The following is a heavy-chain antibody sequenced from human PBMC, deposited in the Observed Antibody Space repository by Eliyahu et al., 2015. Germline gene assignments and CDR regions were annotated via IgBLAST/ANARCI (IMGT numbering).Heavy chain of an antibody. D-gene: IGHD1-26*01. Sequence: QVQLVQSXAEVKKPGSSVKVXCKXSGDXFSIYTINGVRQAPGQGLEWMGGIIPIXGTANYAQKFQGRVTITADESTSTAYMELSSLRTEDTALYYCAREWKSGSYYFYWGQGTLVTVSS. CDR3: AREWKSGSYYFY. CDR2: IIPIXGTA. CDR1: GDXFSIYT. J-gene: IGHJ4*02. V-gene: IGHV1-69*01.